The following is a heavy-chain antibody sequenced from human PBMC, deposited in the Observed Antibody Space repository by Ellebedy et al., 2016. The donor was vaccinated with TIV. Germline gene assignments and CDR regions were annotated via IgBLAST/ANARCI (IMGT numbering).Heavy chain of an antibody. CDR3: AREVWFGEPKGYFDY. CDR1: GGTFSSYA. J-gene: IGHJ4*02. V-gene: IGHV3-23*01. CDR2: ISGSGGST. D-gene: IGHD3-10*01. Sequence: SCXASGGTFSSYAMSWVRQAPGKGLEWVSAISGSGGSTYYADSVKGRFTISRDNSKNTLYLQMNSLRAEDTAVYYCAREVWFGEPKGYFDYWGQGTLVTVSS.